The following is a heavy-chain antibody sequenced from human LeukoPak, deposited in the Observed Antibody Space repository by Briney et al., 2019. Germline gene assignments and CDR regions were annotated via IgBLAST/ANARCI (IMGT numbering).Heavy chain of an antibody. V-gene: IGHV3-30*14. CDR2: ISYDGSNK. CDR3: ARGSTEFDY. CDR1: GFTFSSYA. J-gene: IGHJ4*02. Sequence: GGSLRLSCAASGFTFSSYAMHWVRQAPGKGLEWVAVISYDGSNKYYADSVKGRFTISRDNSKNTLYLQMNSLRAEDTAVYYCARGSTEFDYWGQGTLVTVSS.